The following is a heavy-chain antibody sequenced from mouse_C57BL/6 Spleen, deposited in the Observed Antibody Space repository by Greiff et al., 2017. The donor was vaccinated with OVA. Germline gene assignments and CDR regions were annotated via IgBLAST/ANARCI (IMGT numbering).Heavy chain of an antibody. D-gene: IGHD2-4*01. CDR3: AREDYDYGFDY. CDR1: GFTFSSYA. Sequence: EVKVVESGGGLVKPGGSLKLSCAASGFTFSSYAMSWVRQTPEKRLEWVATISDGGSYTYYPDNVKGRFTISRDNAKNNLYLQMSHLKSEDTAMYYCAREDYDYGFDYWGKGTTLTVSS. V-gene: IGHV5-4*01. CDR2: ISDGGSYT. J-gene: IGHJ2*01.